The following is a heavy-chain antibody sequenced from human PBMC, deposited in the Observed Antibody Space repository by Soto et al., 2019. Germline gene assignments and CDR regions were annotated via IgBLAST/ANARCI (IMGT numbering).Heavy chain of an antibody. Sequence: EVQLLESGGGLVQPGGSLRLSCAASGLTFSSYAMTWVRQAPGKGLEWVSTINGGGSTYYTDSVKGRFTISRDNSKNTLYLQMNSRRAEDTAIYYGAKDDAYTSGYDAFDIWGQGTMVTVSS. CDR3: AKDDAYTSGYDAFDI. D-gene: IGHD5-18*01. CDR1: GLTFSSYA. J-gene: IGHJ3*02. CDR2: INGGGST. V-gene: IGHV3-23*01.